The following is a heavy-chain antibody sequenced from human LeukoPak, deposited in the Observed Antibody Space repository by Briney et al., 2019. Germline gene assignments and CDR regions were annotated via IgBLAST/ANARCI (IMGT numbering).Heavy chain of an antibody. D-gene: IGHD3-10*02. CDR2: IVVGSGNT. V-gene: IGHV1-58*01. J-gene: IGHJ4*02. CDR3: AADDLLFGY. CDR1: GFTFSNSA. Sequence: SVKVSCKASGFTFSNSAVQWVRQTRGQRLEWIGWIVVGSGNTNYAQKFQERVTITSDMSTSTVNTELTSLSSEDTAVYYCAADDLLFGYWGQGTLVTVSS.